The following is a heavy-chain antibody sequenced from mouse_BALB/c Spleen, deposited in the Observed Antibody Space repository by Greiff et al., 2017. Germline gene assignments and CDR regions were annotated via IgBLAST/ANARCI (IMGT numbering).Heavy chain of an antibody. V-gene: IGHV14-4*02. CDR2: IDPENGDT. J-gene: IGHJ4*01. CDR1: GFNIKDYY. Sequence: VQLQQSGAELVRSGASVKLSCTASGFNIKDYYMHWVKQRPEQGLEWIGWIDPENGDTEYAPKFQGKATMTADTSSNTAYLQLSSLTSEDTAVYYCNAVGYYAMDYWGQGTSVTVSS. CDR3: NAVGYYAMDY.